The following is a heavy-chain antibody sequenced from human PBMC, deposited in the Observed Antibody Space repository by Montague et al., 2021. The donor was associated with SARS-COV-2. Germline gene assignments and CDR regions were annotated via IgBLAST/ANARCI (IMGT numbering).Heavy chain of an antibody. V-gene: IGHV3-48*03. CDR1: GFTFSSYE. Sequence: SLRLSCAASGFTFSSYEMNWVRQAPGKGLEWVSYISSSGSTIYYADSVKGRFTISRGNAKNSLYLQMNSLRAEDTAVYYCARERIVVVYYYYGMDVWGQGTTVTVSS. CDR3: ARERIVVVYYYYGMDV. D-gene: IGHD2-2*01. CDR2: ISSSGSTI. J-gene: IGHJ6*02.